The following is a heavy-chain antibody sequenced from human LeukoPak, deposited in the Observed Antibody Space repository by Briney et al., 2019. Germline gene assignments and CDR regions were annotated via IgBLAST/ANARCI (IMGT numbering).Heavy chain of an antibody. D-gene: IGHD4-23*01. CDR1: GFTFSSYS. Sequence: GGALRLSCAASGFTFSSYSMNWVRQAPGKGLEWVSSISSISSYIYYADSVKGRFTISRDNAKNSLYLQMNSLRAEDTAVYHCARYYGGTYYFDYWGQGTLVTVSS. CDR3: ARYYGGTYYFDY. V-gene: IGHV3-21*01. J-gene: IGHJ4*02. CDR2: ISSISSYI.